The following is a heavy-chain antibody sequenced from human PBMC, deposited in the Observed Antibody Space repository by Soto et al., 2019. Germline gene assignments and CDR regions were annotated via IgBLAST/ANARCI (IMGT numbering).Heavy chain of an antibody. J-gene: IGHJ4*02. D-gene: IGHD2-15*01. CDR3: TGCGNPWGYFNC. CDR1: GFTLSDHY. V-gene: IGHV3-72*01. Sequence: EVQLVNSGGGLVQPGGSLRLSCAASGFTLSDHYIDWVRQAPGKGLEWVGRSRNKAYSYTTEFAASVKGRFTISRDDSKNSLYLQMNSLKIEDTAVYYCTGCGNPWGYFNCWGQGTLVTVSS. CDR2: SRNKAYSYTT.